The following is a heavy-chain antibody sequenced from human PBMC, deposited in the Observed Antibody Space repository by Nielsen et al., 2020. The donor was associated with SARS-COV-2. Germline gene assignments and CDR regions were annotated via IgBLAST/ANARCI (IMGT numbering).Heavy chain of an antibody. CDR1: GFSFDDDG. Sequence: GESLKISCAASGFSFDDDGMSWVRQVPGRGLEWVSGINWNGGRTGYADSVRGRFTISRDNAQSSLYLQMNSLRAEDTAVYYCASSGWLDYWGQGTLVTVSS. CDR3: ASSGWLDY. V-gene: IGHV3-20*04. CDR2: INWNGGRT. D-gene: IGHD6-19*01. J-gene: IGHJ4*02.